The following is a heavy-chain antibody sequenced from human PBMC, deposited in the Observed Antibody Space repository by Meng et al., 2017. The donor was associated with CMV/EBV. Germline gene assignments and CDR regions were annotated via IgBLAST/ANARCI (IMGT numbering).Heavy chain of an antibody. CDR1: GYSISSGYY. V-gene: IGHV4-38-2*02. J-gene: IGHJ4*02. CDR3: ARVRRITMIVD. CDR2: IYHSGST. Sequence: GSLRLSCTVSGYSISSGYYWGWIRQPPGKGREWIGSIYHSGSTYYNPSLKSRVTISVDTSKNQFSLKLSSVTAADTAVYYCARVRRITMIVDWGQGTLVTVSS. D-gene: IGHD3-22*01.